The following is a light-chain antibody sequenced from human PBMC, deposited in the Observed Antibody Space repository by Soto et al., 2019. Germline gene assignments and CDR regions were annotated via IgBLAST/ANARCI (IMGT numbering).Light chain of an antibody. Sequence: SVLTQPPSVSGAPGQRVTISCTGSSSNIGAGYDVHWYQQLPGTAPKLLIYGNSNRPSGVPDRFSGSKSGTSASLAITGLHAEDEADYYCQSYDSSLSAVVFGGGTKVTVL. J-gene: IGLJ2*01. CDR1: SSNIGAGYD. V-gene: IGLV1-40*01. CDR2: GNS. CDR3: QSYDSSLSAVV.